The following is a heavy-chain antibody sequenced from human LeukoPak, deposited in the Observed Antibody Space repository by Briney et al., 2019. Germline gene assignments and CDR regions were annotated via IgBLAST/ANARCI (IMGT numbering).Heavy chain of an antibody. Sequence: GGSLRLSCAASGFTFSSYAMHWVRQAPGKGLEWVAVISYDGSNKYYADSVKGRFTISRDNSKNTLYLQMNSLRAEDTAVYYCAKTPVAGMRDYWGQGTLVTVSS. CDR1: GFTFSSYA. D-gene: IGHD6-19*01. CDR3: AKTPVAGMRDY. V-gene: IGHV3-30-3*02. CDR2: ISYDGSNK. J-gene: IGHJ4*02.